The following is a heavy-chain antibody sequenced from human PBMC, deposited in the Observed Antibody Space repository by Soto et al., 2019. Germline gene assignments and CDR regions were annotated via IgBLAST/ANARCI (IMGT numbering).Heavy chain of an antibody. V-gene: IGHV3-33*01. CDR3: ARGEYSGYDERVYYFDY. J-gene: IGHJ4*02. D-gene: IGHD5-12*01. CDR1: GFTFSSYG. Sequence: GGSLRLSCAASGFTFSSYGMHWVRQAPGKGLEWVAVIWYDGSNKYYADSVKGRFTISRDNSKNTLYLQMNSLRAEDTAVYYCARGEYSGYDERVYYFDYWGQGTLVTVSS. CDR2: IWYDGSNK.